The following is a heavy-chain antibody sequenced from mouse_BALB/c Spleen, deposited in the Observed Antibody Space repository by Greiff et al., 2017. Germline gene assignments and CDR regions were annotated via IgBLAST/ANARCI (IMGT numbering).Heavy chain of an antibody. J-gene: IGHJ4*01. V-gene: IGHV1S29*02. Sequence: DVKLQESGPELVKPGASVKISCKASGYTFTDYNMHWVKQSHGKSLEWIGYIYPYNGGTGYNQKFKSKATLTVDNSSSTAYMELRSLTSEDSAVYYCARDGGSFYYAMDYWGQGTSVTVSS. CDR1: GYTFTDYN. D-gene: IGHD1-1*01. CDR2: IYPYNGGT. CDR3: ARDGGSFYYAMDY.